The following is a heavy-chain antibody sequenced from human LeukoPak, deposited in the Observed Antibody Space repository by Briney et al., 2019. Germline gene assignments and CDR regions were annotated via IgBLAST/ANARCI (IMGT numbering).Heavy chain of an antibody. D-gene: IGHD6-19*01. J-gene: IGHJ4*02. CDR2: IYYSGST. Sequence: SETLSLTCTASGGSISSYYWSWIRQPPGKGPEWIGDIYYSGSTNYNPSLKSRVTISVDTTKNQFSLKLRSVTAADTAVYYCQGYSSGWSTPAVDYWGQGTLVTVSS. CDR1: GGSISSYY. V-gene: IGHV4-59*08. CDR3: QGYSSGWSTPAVDY.